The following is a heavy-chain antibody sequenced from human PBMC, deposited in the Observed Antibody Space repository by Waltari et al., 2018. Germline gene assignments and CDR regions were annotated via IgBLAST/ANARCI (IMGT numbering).Heavy chain of an antibody. J-gene: IGHJ4*02. CDR3: ATGVAGTTLRRIDY. V-gene: IGHV1-24*01. CDR2: LDPEEGET. Sequence: QVQLVQSGAEVKKPGASVKVSCKVSGYTLTELSMHWVRQAPGKGLEWMGGLDPEEGETIYAQKFQGRVTMTEDTSTDTAYMELSSLRSEDTAVYYCATGVAGTTLRRIDYWGQGTLVTVSS. CDR1: GYTLTELS. D-gene: IGHD1-1*01.